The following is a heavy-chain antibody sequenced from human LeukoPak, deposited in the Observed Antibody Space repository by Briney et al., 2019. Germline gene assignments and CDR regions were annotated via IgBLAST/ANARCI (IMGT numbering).Heavy chain of an antibody. CDR1: AYSISSGFY. CDR3: ARETDWYFNY. D-gene: IGHD3-9*01. CDR2: IYHSGST. Sequence: SETLSLTCAVSAYSISSGFYWGWIRQSPGKGLEWIGSIYHSGSTYYNPSLKSRVTLSVDTSKNQFSLKLTSVAAADTALYYCARETDWYFNYWGQGTLVTVSS. V-gene: IGHV4-38-2*02. J-gene: IGHJ4*02.